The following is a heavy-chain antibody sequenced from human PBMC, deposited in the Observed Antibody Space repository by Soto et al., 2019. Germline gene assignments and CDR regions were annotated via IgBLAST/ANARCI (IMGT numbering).Heavy chain of an antibody. CDR3: ARFSVIYCSGGICYSQTDV. V-gene: IGHV3-30-3*01. CDR2: ISYDGSNK. D-gene: IGHD2-15*01. CDR1: GFTFSTYS. J-gene: IGHJ6*02. Sequence: QVQLVESGGGVVQPGRSLRLSCAASGFTFSTYSMHWVRQAPGKGLEWVSVISYDGSNKYYADSVKGRFTISRDNSINTLYVQINSLGTEDTAVYYCARFSVIYCSGGICYSQTDVLGQGTTVTVSS.